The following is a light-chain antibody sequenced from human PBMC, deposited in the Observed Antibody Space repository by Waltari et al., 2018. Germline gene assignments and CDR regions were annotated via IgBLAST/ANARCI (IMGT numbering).Light chain of an antibody. J-gene: IGLJ1*01. Sequence: QSALTQPASVSGSPGQSITTSCPGTDSDVGPYAFSSWYQQHPGKAPHLIIYEVSNRPSGVSNRFSASKSVNTASLTISGLQAEDEADYYCSSYTTSSAPRVFGTGTRVTVL. CDR3: SSYTTSSAPRV. CDR1: DSDVGPYAF. CDR2: EVS. V-gene: IGLV2-14*01.